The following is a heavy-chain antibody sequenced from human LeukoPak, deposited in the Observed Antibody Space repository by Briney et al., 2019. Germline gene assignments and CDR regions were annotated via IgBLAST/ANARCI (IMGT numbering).Heavy chain of an antibody. CDR1: GFTFSSYA. V-gene: IGHV3-23*01. CDR2: ISGSGGSA. CDR3: AKDSYGFFVGHFDP. Sequence: PGGSLRLSCTASGFTFSSYAMSWVRQAPGKGLEWVSAISGSGGSAYYADSVKGRFTISRDNSKNTLYLQMNSLRAEDTAVYYCAKDSYGFFVGHFDPWGQGTLVTVSS. J-gene: IGHJ5*02. D-gene: IGHD3-3*01.